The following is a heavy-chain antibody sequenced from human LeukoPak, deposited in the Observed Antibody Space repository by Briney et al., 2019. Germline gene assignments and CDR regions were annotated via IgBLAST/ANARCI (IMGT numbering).Heavy chain of an antibody. CDR3: ARSVVVRGAPIDY. V-gene: IGHV1-69*02. Sequence: GSSVKVSCKASGGTFSSYTISWVRQAPGQGLEWMGRIIPILGIANYAQKFQGRVTITADKSTSTAYMELSSLRSEDTAVYYYARSVVVRGAPIDYWGQGTLVTVSS. D-gene: IGHD3-10*01. CDR1: GGTFSSYT. J-gene: IGHJ4*02. CDR2: IIPILGIA.